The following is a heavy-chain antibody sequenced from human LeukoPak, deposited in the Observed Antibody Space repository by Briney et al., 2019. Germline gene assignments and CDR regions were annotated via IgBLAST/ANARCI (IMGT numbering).Heavy chain of an antibody. V-gene: IGHV3-30-3*01. CDR1: GFTFSSYA. Sequence: GGSLRLSCAASGFTFSSYAMHWVRQAPGKGLEWVAVISYDGSNKYYADSVKGRFTISRDNSKNTLYLQMNSLRAEDTAVYYCARDNVVVPAAIDWYYYYGMDVWGQGTTVTVSS. CDR2: ISYDGSNK. J-gene: IGHJ6*02. D-gene: IGHD2-2*01. CDR3: ARDNVVVPAAIDWYYYYGMDV.